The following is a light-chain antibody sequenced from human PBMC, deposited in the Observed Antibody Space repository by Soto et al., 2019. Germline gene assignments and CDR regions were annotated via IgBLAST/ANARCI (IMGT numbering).Light chain of an antibody. V-gene: IGLV2-14*01. CDR2: DVS. CDR1: SSDVGGSNY. CDR3: SSCTSSSFYV. J-gene: IGLJ1*01. Sequence: QSVLTQPASVSGSPGQSITISCTGTSSDVGGSNYVSWYQQLPGKAPKLMIYDVSDRPSGVSNRFSGSKSGNTASLTISGLQAEDKADYYCSSCTSSSFYVFGTGTKVTVL.